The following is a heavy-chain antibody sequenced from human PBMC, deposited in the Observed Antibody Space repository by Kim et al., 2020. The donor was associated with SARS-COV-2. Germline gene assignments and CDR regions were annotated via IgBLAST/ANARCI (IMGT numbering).Heavy chain of an antibody. CDR3: ARVGRIAAAGTLHEPLHAYYGMDV. D-gene: IGHD6-13*01. Sequence: SVKVSCKASGGTFSSYTISWVRQAPGQGLEWMGRIIPILDIANYAQKFQGRVTITADKSTSTAYMELSSLRSEDTAVYYCARVGRIAAAGTLHEPLHAYYGMDVWGQGTTVTVSS. J-gene: IGHJ6*02. V-gene: IGHV1-69*02. CDR2: IIPILDIA. CDR1: GGTFSSYT.